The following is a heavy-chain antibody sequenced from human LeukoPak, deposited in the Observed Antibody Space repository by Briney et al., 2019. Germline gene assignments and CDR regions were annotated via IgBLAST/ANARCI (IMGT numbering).Heavy chain of an antibody. V-gene: IGHV3-23*01. CDR1: GFTFSSYA. Sequence: GGSLRLSCAASGFTFSSYAMSWVRQAPGRGLEWVSAISGSGGSTYYADSVKGRFTISRDNSKNTLYLQMSSLRAEDTAVYYCAKDRRSQGFDYWGQETLVTVSS. CDR2: ISGSGGST. D-gene: IGHD6-6*01. J-gene: IGHJ4*02. CDR3: AKDRRSQGFDY.